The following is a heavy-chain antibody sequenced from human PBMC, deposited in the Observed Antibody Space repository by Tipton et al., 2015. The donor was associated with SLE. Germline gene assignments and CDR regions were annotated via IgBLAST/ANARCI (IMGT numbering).Heavy chain of an antibody. CDR2: INHRGST. J-gene: IGHJ3*02. V-gene: IGHV4-39*07. Sequence: GLVKPSETLSLTCAVHGGSISSSSSYYWAWIRQPPVKGVEWIGEINHRGSTNYNPSLKSRVTISVDTSNNQFSLRLRSVTAADTAMYYCATNAFDIWGQGTMVTVSS. CDR1: GGSISSSSSYY. CDR3: ATNAFDI.